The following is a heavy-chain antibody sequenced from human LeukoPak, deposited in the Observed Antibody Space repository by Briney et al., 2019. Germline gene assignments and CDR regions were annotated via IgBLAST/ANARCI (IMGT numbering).Heavy chain of an antibody. CDR3: TRDICSFRQDV. Sequence: SETLSLTCTVSGGSIISGGDYWGWVRQPPGKELEWIGSISYTGTTYYKPSLNSRVTISRDTSKNQFSLKVNSVTAADTAVYYCTRDICSFRQDVWGKGTTVTVSS. CDR2: ISYTGTT. D-gene: IGHD6-13*01. J-gene: IGHJ6*04. CDR1: GGSIISGGDY. V-gene: IGHV4-39*07.